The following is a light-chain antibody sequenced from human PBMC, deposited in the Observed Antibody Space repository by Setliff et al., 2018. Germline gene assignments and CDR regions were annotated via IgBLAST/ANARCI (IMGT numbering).Light chain of an antibody. CDR1: SSDVGLFNH. V-gene: IGLV2-14*03. CDR2: DVS. Sequence: QSALTQPASVSGSPGQSITISCTGTSSDVGLFNHVSWYQQHPDKVPKLIIFDVSKRPSGLSYRFSGSKSGNTASLTISGLQAEDEADYYCCSFTTTGTYVFGVGTKVTVL. J-gene: IGLJ1*01. CDR3: CSFTTTGTYV.